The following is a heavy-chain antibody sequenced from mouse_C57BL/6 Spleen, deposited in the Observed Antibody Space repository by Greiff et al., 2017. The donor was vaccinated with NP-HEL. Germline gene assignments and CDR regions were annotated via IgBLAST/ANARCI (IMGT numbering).Heavy chain of an antibody. Sequence: QVHVKQPGAELVKPGASVKMSCKASGYTFTSYWITWVKQRPGQGLEWIGDIYPGSGSTNYNEKFKSKATLTVDTSSSTAYMQLSSLTSEDSAVYYCAREGEMGLRAWFAYWGQGTLVTVSA. V-gene: IGHV1-55*01. D-gene: IGHD2-4*01. CDR3: AREGEMGLRAWFAY. CDR1: GYTFTSYW. CDR2: IYPGSGST. J-gene: IGHJ3*01.